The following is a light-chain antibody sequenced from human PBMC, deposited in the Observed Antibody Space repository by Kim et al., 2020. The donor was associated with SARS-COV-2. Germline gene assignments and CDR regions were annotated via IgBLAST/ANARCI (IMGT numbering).Light chain of an antibody. V-gene: IGLV3-21*04. CDR2: YDS. CDR3: QVWDSSRV. J-gene: IGLJ3*02. CDR1: NIGSKS. Sequence: SVAQGKTARIHCGGKNIGSKSVHWYQQKPGQAPVLVIYYDSDRPSGIPERFSGSNSGNTATLTISRVEAGDEADYYCQVWDSSRVFGGGTQLTVL.